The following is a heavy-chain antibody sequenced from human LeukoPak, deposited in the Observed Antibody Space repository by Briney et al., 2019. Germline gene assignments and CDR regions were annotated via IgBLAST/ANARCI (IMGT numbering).Heavy chain of an antibody. V-gene: IGHV4-59*04. CDR1: GGSINTYF. J-gene: IGHJ5*02. CDR2: IYYSGGS. D-gene: IGHD5-18*01. Sequence: SETLSLTCTVSGGSINTYFWTWIRQPPGKGLEWIGNIYYSGGSYSSPSLESRVTISSDTSKNQFSVKLTSVTAADTAVYYCVRVGYAYGPVGNWFDPWGQGVPVTVSS. CDR3: VRVGYAYGPVGNWFDP.